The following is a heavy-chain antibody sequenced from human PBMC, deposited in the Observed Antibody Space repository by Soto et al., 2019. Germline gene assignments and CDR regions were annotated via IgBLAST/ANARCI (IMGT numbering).Heavy chain of an antibody. J-gene: IGHJ3*02. Sequence: GGSLRLSCAASGFTFSTYWMHWLRQVPGKGLVWVSRINGDGSYTNYADSVKGRFTISRDNAKNTLYLQMNSLRAEDTALYYCAKEGDGYNYGAFDIWGQGTMVTVSS. CDR2: INGDGSYT. CDR3: AKEGDGYNYGAFDI. V-gene: IGHV3-74*01. D-gene: IGHD5-12*01. CDR1: GFTFSTYW.